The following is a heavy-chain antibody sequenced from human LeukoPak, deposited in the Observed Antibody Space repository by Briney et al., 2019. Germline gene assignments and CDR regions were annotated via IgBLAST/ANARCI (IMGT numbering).Heavy chain of an antibody. CDR2: NKSDGSTT. Sequence: GGSLRLSCAASGFTFSSYWMHWVRQAPGKGLVCVSRNKSDGSTTTYADSVKGRFTISRDNAKNTLYLQMNSLRAEDTAVYYCARVVDTHFDYWGQGTLVTVSS. D-gene: IGHD5-18*01. CDR3: ARVVDTHFDY. CDR1: GFTFSSYW. V-gene: IGHV3-74*01. J-gene: IGHJ4*02.